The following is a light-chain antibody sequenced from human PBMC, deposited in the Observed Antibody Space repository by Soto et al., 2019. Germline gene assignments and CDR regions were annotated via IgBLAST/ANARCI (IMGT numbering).Light chain of an antibody. CDR1: KLGDKY. Sequence: SYELTQPPSVSVSPGQTASITCSGDKLGDKYACWYQQKPGQSPVLVIYGDSKRPSGIPERFSGSHSGNTATLTISGTQAMDEADYYCQAWDSSTGVVFGGGTQLTVL. V-gene: IGLV3-1*01. CDR2: GDS. CDR3: QAWDSSTGVV. J-gene: IGLJ2*01.